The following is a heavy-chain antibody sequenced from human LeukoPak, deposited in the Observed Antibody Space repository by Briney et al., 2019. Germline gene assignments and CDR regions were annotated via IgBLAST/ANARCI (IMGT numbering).Heavy chain of an antibody. J-gene: IGHJ3*02. Sequence: EPGGSLRLSCAASGFTFSSYAMSWVRQAPRKGLEWVSAISGSGGSTYYADSVKGRFTISRDNSKNTLYLQMNSLRAEDTAVYYCAKGDYYDSSGYYYEGAFDIWGQGTMVTVSS. CDR3: AKGDYYDSSGYYYEGAFDI. V-gene: IGHV3-23*01. CDR1: GFTFSSYA. CDR2: ISGSGGST. D-gene: IGHD3-22*01.